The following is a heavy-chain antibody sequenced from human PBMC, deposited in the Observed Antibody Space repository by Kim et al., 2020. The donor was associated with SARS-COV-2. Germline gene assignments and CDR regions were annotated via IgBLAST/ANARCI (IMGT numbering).Heavy chain of an antibody. D-gene: IGHD3-10*01. J-gene: IGHJ4*02. CDR3: ARGRRFGESVYFDY. Sequence: SETLSLTCAVYGGSFSGYYWSWIRQPPGKGLEWIGEINHSGSTNYNPSLKSRVTISVDTSKNQFSLKLSSVTAADTAVYYCARGRRFGESVYFDYWGQGTLVTVSS. CDR1: GGSFSGYY. V-gene: IGHV4-34*01. CDR2: INHSGST.